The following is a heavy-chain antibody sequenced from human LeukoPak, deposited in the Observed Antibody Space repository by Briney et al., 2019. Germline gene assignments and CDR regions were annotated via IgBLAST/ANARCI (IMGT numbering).Heavy chain of an antibody. Sequence: GGSLRLSCAASGFTFSSYWMHWVRQAPGKGLVWVSRINSDGSSTGYADSVKGRFTISRDNAKNTLYLQMNSLRAEDTAVYYCARVGSGWPIDYWGQGTLVTVSS. D-gene: IGHD3-22*01. J-gene: IGHJ4*02. V-gene: IGHV3-74*01. CDR1: GFTFSSYW. CDR2: INSDGSST. CDR3: ARVGSGWPIDY.